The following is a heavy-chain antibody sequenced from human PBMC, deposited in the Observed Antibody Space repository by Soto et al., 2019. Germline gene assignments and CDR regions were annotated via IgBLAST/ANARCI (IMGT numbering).Heavy chain of an antibody. J-gene: IGHJ4*02. Sequence: QLQLQESGSGLVKPSQTLSLTCAVSGGSISSGGYSWSWIRQPPGKGLEWIGYIYHSGSTYYNPSLKSRVTISVDRPKNQVSLKRSSVTAADTAVYYCASLYGDCGGYYFDYWGQGTLGTVSS. D-gene: IGHD4-17*01. CDR3: ASLYGDCGGYYFDY. CDR1: GGSISSGGYS. V-gene: IGHV4-30-2*01. CDR2: IYHSGST.